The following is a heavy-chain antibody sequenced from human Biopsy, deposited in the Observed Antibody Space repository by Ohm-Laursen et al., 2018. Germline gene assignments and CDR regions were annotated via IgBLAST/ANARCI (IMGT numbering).Heavy chain of an antibody. J-gene: IGHJ4*02. V-gene: IGHV1-46*01. Sequence: SACVSCKASGYSLTSYYMHWVRQAPGQGLEWMGMINPSGSTTSYPQIFQGRVTMTRDTSKSTVYMELSSLRSADTAVYFCARNTGWYGDLYYFDYWGQGTLVTVSS. CDR1: GYSLTSYY. D-gene: IGHD6-19*01. CDR2: INPSGSTT. CDR3: ARNTGWYGDLYYFDY.